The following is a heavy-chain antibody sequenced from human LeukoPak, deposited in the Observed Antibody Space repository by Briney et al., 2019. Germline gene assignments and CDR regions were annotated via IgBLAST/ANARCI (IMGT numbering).Heavy chain of an antibody. J-gene: IGHJ6*03. CDR1: GFTFNNYR. Sequence: GRSLRLSCAASGFTFNNYRMHWVRQAPGKGLEWVAIISYDGIDNGSDKYYADSVKGRFTIARDNSKNTLYLQMNSLRAEDTAVYYCAREPQPISYSYASYYMDVWGKGTTVTVSS. D-gene: IGHD5-18*01. CDR2: ISYDGIDNGSDK. CDR3: AREPQPISYSYASYYMDV. V-gene: IGHV3-30*04.